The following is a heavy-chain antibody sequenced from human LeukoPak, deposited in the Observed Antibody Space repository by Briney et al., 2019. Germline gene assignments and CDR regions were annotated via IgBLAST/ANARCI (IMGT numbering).Heavy chain of an antibody. J-gene: IGHJ5*02. CDR1: GCTFSSYG. CDR2: ISYDGSNK. CDR3: AKDSPYGSGTGWFDP. D-gene: IGHD3-10*01. V-gene: IGHV3-30*18. Sequence: GGSLRLSCADSGCTFSSYGMHWVRQAPGKGLEWVAVISYDGSNKYYADSVKGRFTISRDNSKNTLYLQMNSLRAEDTAVYYCAKDSPYGSGTGWFDPWGQGTLVTVSS.